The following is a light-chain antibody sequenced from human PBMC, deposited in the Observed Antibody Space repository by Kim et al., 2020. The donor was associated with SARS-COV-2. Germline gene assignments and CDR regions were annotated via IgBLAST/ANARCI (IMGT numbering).Light chain of an antibody. J-gene: IGKJ2*01. V-gene: IGKV1-5*01. CDR2: DAS. Sequence: GDRVTLTCRASQNIVAWLAWYQQEPGKAPKLLIYDASTLDTGVSSRFSGSGFGTDFTLTISSLQPDDSATYSCQQYQTSSRTFGQGTKLEI. CDR1: QNIVAW. CDR3: QQYQTSSRT.